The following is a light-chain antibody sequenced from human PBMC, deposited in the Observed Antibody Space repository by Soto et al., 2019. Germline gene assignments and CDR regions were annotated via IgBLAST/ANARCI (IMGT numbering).Light chain of an antibody. CDR1: SSDVGAYNY. V-gene: IGLV2-8*01. Sequence: QSALTQPPSASGSLGQSVTVSCTGSSSDVGAYNYVSWYQQHPGKAPKLIIYEVNKRPSGVSDRFSGSKSGNTASLTVSGLQAEEEADYYGSSFGASKVFGGGTKRTAL. J-gene: IGLJ2*01. CDR3: SSFGASKV. CDR2: EVN.